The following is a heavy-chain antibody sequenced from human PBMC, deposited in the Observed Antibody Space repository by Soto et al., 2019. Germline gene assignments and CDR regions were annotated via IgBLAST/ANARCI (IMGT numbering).Heavy chain of an antibody. J-gene: IGHJ6*02. V-gene: IGHV1-69*13. Sequence: SVKVSCKASGGTFSSYAISWVRQAPGQGLEWMGGIIPIFGTANYAQKFQGRVTITADESTSTAYMELSNLRSEDTAVYYCARGPPSSGWPYGMDVWGQGTTVTVSS. CDR2: IIPIFGTA. CDR1: GGTFSSYA. D-gene: IGHD6-19*01. CDR3: ARGPPSSGWPYGMDV.